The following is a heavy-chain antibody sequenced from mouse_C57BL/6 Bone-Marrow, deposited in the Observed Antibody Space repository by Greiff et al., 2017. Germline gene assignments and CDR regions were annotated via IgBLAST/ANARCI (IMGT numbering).Heavy chain of an antibody. CDR1: GYTFTSYW. CDR2: IDPSDSYT. CDR3: AREEASYYSNYVDAMDY. Sequence: QVQLQQPGAELVMPGASVKLSCKASGYTFTSYWMHWVKQRPGQGLEWIGEIDPSDSYTNYNQKFKGKSTLTVDKSSSTAYMPLSSLTSEDSAVYYCAREEASYYSNYVDAMDYCGQGTSVTVSS. D-gene: IGHD2-5*01. J-gene: IGHJ4*01. V-gene: IGHV1-69*01.